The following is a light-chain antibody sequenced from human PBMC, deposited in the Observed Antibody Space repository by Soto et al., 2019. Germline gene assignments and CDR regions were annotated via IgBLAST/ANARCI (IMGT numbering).Light chain of an antibody. Sequence: QSALTQPPSASGSPGQSVTISCTGTSSDVGGYNYGSWYQQHPGKAPKLMIYEVSKRPSGVPDRFSGSKSGNTASLTVSGLQAEDEADYYCSSYAGSLYVFGTGTKLTVL. CDR2: EVS. J-gene: IGLJ1*01. CDR1: SSDVGGYNY. CDR3: SSYAGSLYV. V-gene: IGLV2-8*01.